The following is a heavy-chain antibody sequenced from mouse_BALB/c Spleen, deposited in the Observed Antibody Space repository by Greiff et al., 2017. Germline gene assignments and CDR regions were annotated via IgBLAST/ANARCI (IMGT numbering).Heavy chain of an antibody. CDR2: INPSNGRT. J-gene: IGHJ3*01. D-gene: IGHD2-4*01. Sequence: QVQLKQPGAELVKPGASVKLSCKASGYTFTSYWMHWVKPRPGQGLEWIGEINPSNGRTNYNEKFKSKATLTVDKSSSPAYMQLSSLTSVDSAVYYCARTARGDYGFAYWGQGTLVTVSA. CDR3: ARTARGDYGFAY. V-gene: IGHV1S81*02. CDR1: GYTFTSYW.